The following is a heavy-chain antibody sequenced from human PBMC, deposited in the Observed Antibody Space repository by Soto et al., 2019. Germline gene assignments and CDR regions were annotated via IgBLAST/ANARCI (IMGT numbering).Heavy chain of an antibody. CDR1: GFTFSSYE. J-gene: IGHJ6*02. D-gene: IGHD6-13*01. CDR2: ISSSGSTI. CDR3: AREGGDIAAAGASYYYYYGMDV. V-gene: IGHV3-48*03. Sequence: GGSLRLSCAASGFTFSSYEMNWVRQAPGKGLEWVSYISSSGSTIYYADSVKGRFTISRDNAKNSLYLQMNSLRAEDTAVYYCAREGGDIAAAGASYYYYYGMDVWGQGTAVTVSS.